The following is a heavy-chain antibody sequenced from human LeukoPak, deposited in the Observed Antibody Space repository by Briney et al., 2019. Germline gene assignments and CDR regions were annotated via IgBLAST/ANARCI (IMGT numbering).Heavy chain of an antibody. CDR1: GFTFSNYA. Sequence: PGGSLRLSCAASGFTFSNYAMTWVRQAPGKGLEWVSGISGSGGATYYADSVKGRFTISKDSSKTILYLQMNSLRAEDAAVYFCAKGSAAGRPYYFDYWGQGTLVTVSS. J-gene: IGHJ4*02. CDR2: ISGSGGAT. V-gene: IGHV3-23*01. D-gene: IGHD6-25*01. CDR3: AKGSAAGRPYYFDY.